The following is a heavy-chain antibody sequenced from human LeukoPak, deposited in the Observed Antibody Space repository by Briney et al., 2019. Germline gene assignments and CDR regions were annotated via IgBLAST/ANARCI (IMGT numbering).Heavy chain of an antibody. Sequence: PSETLSLTCAVYGGSFSGYYWSWIRQPPGKGLEWIGEINHSGSTNCNPSLKSRVTISVDTSKNQFSLKLSSVTAADTAVYHCARGSWVIGVVTPGFFDYWGQGTLVTVSS. J-gene: IGHJ4*02. CDR3: ARGSWVIGVVTPGFFDY. V-gene: IGHV4-34*01. D-gene: IGHD3-3*01. CDR2: INHSGST. CDR1: GGSFSGYY.